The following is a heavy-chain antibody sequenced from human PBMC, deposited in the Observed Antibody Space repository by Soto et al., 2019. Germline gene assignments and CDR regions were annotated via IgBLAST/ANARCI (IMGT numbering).Heavy chain of an antibody. CDR3: AYRPSLDWGHFDS. D-gene: IGHD7-27*01. J-gene: IGHJ4*01. V-gene: IGHV2-5*02. CDR2: IYWDDDK. CDR1: GFSLSTTGVG. Sequence: QITLKESGPTLVKPTQTLTLTCTFSGFSLSTTGVGVGWIRQPPGKALECLALIYWDDDKRYSPSLTNRLTITKDTSKNQVVLTMTNMHPVDTGTYFCAYRPSLDWGHFDSWGHGTLVTVSS.